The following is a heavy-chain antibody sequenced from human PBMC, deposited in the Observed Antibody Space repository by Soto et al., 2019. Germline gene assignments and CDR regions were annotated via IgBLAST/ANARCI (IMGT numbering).Heavy chain of an antibody. CDR2: ISWNSGSI. D-gene: IGHD3-10*01. Sequence: PGGSLRLSCAASGFTFDDYAMHWVRQAPGKGLEWVSGISWNSGSIGYADSVKGRFTISRDNAKNSLYLQMNSLRAEDTALYYCAKDRFKDPGYFDYWGQGTLVTVSS. V-gene: IGHV3-9*01. CDR3: AKDRFKDPGYFDY. CDR1: GFTFDDYA. J-gene: IGHJ4*02.